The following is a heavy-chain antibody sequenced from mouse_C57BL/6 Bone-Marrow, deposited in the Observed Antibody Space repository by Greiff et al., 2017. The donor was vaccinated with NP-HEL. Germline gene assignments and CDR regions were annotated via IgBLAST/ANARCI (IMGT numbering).Heavy chain of an antibody. D-gene: IGHD2-4*01. J-gene: IGHJ2*01. CDR2: IYPGGGYT. Sequence: QVQLQQSGAELVRPGTSVKMSCKASGYTFTNYWIGWVKQRPGHGLEWIGDIYPGGGYTKYNEKFKGKATLTVDKSSSTAYMQFSSLTSEDSAIYYCARGDDYDGFDYWGRGTTLTVSS. V-gene: IGHV1-63*01. CDR1: GYTFTNYW. CDR3: ARGDDYDGFDY.